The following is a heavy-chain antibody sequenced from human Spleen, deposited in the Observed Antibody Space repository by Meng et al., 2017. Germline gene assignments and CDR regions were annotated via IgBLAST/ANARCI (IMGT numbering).Heavy chain of an antibody. CDR1: GFTFSSYG. CDR2: IWYDGSNK. D-gene: IGHD3-22*01. CDR3: ANLGRDYYDSSGYSDY. Sequence: GESLKISCAASGFTFSSYGMHWVRQAPGKGLEWVAVIWYDGSNKYYADSVKGRFTISRDNSKNTLYLQMNSLRAEDTAVYYCANLGRDYYDSSGYSDYWGQGTLVTVSS. V-gene: IGHV3-33*06. J-gene: IGHJ4*02.